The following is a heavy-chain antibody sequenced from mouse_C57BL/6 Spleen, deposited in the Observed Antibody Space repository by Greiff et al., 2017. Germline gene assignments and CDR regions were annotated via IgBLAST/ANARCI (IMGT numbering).Heavy chain of an antibody. V-gene: IGHV1-5*01. CDR1: GYTFTSYW. CDR2: IYPGNSDT. D-gene: IGHD2-5*01. Sequence: VQLQQSGTVLARPGASVKMSCKTSGYTFTSYWMHWVKQRPGQGLEWIGAIYPGNSDTSYNQKFKGKAKLTAVTSASTAYMELSSLANEASAVYYCTRREYSNCGGYAMDYWGQGTSVTVSS. CDR3: TRREYSNCGGYAMDY. J-gene: IGHJ4*01.